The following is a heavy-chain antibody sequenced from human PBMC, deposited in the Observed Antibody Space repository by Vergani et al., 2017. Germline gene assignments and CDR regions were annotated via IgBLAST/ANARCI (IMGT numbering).Heavy chain of an antibody. V-gene: IGHV3-74*03. CDR2: VKSDGNSA. CDR3: ARARCGSACFMSNWLDT. Sequence: EVQLVESGGGLVQPGGSLRLSCAASGFTLGQYWMHWVRQTPGPGLEWVSRVKSDGNSAMYADSVKGRFTISRDNSKNTLYLEMMSLRVEDTAVYYCARARCGSACFMSNWLDTWGQGTLVSVSS. J-gene: IGHJ5*01. CDR1: GFTLGQYW. D-gene: IGHD1-1*01.